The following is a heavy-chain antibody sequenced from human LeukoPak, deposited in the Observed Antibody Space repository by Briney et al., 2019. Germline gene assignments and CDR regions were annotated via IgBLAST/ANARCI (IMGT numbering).Heavy chain of an antibody. Sequence: PGGSLRLSCAASGFTFSSYGMHWVRQAPGKGLEWVAVIWYDGSNKYYADSVKGRFTISRDNSKNTLYLQMNSLRAEDTAVYYCARDAGGEGYRYFDYWGQGTLVTVSS. CDR1: GFTFSSYG. D-gene: IGHD2-15*01. J-gene: IGHJ4*02. CDR3: ARDAGGEGYRYFDY. V-gene: IGHV3-33*01. CDR2: IWYDGSNK.